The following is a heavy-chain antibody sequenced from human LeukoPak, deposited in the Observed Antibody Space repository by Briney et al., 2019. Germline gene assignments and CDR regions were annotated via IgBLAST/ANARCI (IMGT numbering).Heavy chain of an antibody. CDR1: GGSINSSSYY. D-gene: IGHD4-23*01. J-gene: IGHJ4*02. CDR2: IYYSGST. V-gene: IGHV4-39*01. Sequence: SETLSPTCTVSGGSINSSSYYWGWIRQPPGKGLEWIGSIYYSGSTYYNPSLKSRVTISVDTSKNQFSLKLSSVTAADTAVYYCARNFHHYGGNRLDYWGQGTLVPVSS. CDR3: ARNFHHYGGNRLDY.